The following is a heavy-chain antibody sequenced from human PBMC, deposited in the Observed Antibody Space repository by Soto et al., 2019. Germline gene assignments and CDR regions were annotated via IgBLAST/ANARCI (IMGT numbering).Heavy chain of an antibody. CDR3: ARGFCGGGACYTV. CDR2: IKQDGGEI. D-gene: IGHD2-21*01. V-gene: IGHV3-7*01. CDR1: GFTFSTYW. Sequence: GGSLRLSCAASGFTFSTYWMTWVRQAPGKGLEWVANIKQDGGEIYYVDSVKGRFSISRDNAQNSLYLQMNSLRVEDTAVYYCARGFCGGGACYTVWGQGTLVTVSS. J-gene: IGHJ4*02.